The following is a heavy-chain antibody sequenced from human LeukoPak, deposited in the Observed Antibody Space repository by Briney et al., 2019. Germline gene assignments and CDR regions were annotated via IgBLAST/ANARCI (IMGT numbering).Heavy chain of an antibody. J-gene: IGHJ6*04. D-gene: IGHD4-23*01. Sequence: GGSLRLFCAASGFTFSSYGMHWVRQAPGKGLEWVAVIWYDGSNKYYADSVKGRFTISRDNSKNTLYLQMNSLRAEDTAVYYCAKDIDYGGNSGLDVWGKGTTVTVSS. CDR1: GFTFSSYG. CDR2: IWYDGSNK. CDR3: AKDIDYGGNSGLDV. V-gene: IGHV3-33*06.